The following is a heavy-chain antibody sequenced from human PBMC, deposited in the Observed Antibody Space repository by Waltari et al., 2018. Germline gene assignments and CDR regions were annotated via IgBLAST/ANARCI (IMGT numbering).Heavy chain of an antibody. Sequence: QVQLVQSGAEVKKPGSSVKVSCKASGGTFSSYAISWVRQAPGQGLEWMGGMIAMFGTANYAQKFQGRVTITADKSASAAYMELSSLRSEDTAVYYCARGTKRAEYFQHWGQGTLVTVSS. J-gene: IGHJ1*01. CDR3: ARGTKRAEYFQH. CDR2: MIAMFGTA. CDR1: GGTFSSYA. V-gene: IGHV1-69*14.